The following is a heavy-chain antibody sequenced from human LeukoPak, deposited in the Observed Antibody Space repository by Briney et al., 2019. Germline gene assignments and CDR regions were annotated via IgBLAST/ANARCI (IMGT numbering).Heavy chain of an antibody. V-gene: IGHV4-34*01. CDR2: INHSRST. Sequence: SETLSLTCAVYGGSFSGYYWSWIRPPPGKGLEWIGEINHSRSTNYNPSLKSRVTISVDTSKNQFSLKLSSVTAADTAVYYCARGPQYSRRGMDVWGQGTTVTVSS. D-gene: IGHD2/OR15-2a*01. CDR1: GGSFSGYY. CDR3: ARGPQYSRRGMDV. J-gene: IGHJ6*02.